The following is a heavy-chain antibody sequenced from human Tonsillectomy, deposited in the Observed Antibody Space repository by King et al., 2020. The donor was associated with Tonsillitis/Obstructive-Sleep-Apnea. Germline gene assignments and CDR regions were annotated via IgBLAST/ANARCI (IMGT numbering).Heavy chain of an antibody. CDR3: VIDGYVSSGYYLYHYYYYMDV. CDR1: GFTFSDYA. CDR2: ISYDGINK. J-gene: IGHJ6*03. V-gene: IGHV3-30*04. Sequence: VQLVGSGGGVVQPGRSLRLSCAASGFTFSDYAIYWVRQGPGKGLEWVALISYDGINKYYADSMKGRFTISRENSKNTAYLQMNSLRPEDTAMYYCVIDGYVSSGYYLYHYYYYMDVWGKGTTVTVSS. D-gene: IGHD3-22*01.